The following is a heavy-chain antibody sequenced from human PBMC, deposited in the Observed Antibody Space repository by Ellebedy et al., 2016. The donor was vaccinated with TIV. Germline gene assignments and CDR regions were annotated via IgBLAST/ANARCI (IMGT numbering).Heavy chain of an antibody. J-gene: IGHJ4*02. CDR3: VRGGLPAAGDY. CDR1: GFSFGSYW. Sequence: GESLKISCAASGFSFGSYWMLWVRQPPGEGLEWVSRIKPDGSDITYADSVRGRFTISRDNSKNTLYLQMNSLRADDTAIYYCVRGGLPAAGDYWGQGTLVTVSS. V-gene: IGHV3-74*03. CDR2: IKPDGSDI. D-gene: IGHD6-13*01.